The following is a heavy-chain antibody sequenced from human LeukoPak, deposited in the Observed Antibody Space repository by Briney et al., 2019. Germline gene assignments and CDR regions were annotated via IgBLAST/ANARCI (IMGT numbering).Heavy chain of an antibody. V-gene: IGHV1-18*01. CDR3: ARDPGVASYDY. D-gene: IGHD3-3*01. CDR1: GYTFSSYG. CDR2: MSVHNGKT. Sequence: GASVKVSCKASGYTFSSYGISWARQAPRQGLEWVGWMSVHNGKTKYAQNLQGRITMTTDTSTTTAYMELTSLRSDDTAVYYCARDPGVASYDYWGLGTLVTVSS. J-gene: IGHJ4*02.